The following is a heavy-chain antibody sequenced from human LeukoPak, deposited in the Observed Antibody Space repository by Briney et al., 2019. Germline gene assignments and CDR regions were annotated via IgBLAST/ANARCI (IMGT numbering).Heavy chain of an antibody. CDR1: GFTFSSYA. D-gene: IGHD1-26*01. CDR3: AKAPPGSPDGGYFDY. Sequence: GGSLRLSCAASGFTFSSYAMSWVRQAPWKGLEWVSAISGSGGSTYYADSVKGRFTISRDNSKNTLYLQMNSLRAEDTAVYYCAKAPPGSPDGGYFDYWGQGTLVTVSS. J-gene: IGHJ4*02. V-gene: IGHV3-23*01. CDR2: ISGSGGST.